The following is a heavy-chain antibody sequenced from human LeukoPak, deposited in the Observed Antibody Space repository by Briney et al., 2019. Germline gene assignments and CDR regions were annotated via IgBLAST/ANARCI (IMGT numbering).Heavy chain of an antibody. CDR3: ARESFDSSGHYDY. D-gene: IGHD3-22*01. CDR2: ISSSGSTI. CDR1: GFTFSSYE. V-gene: IGHV3-48*03. Sequence: GGSLRLSCAASGFTFSSYEMNWVRQAPGKGLEWVSYISSSGSTIYYADSVKGRFTISRDNAKNSLYLQMNSLRAEDTAVYYCARESFDSSGHYDYWGQGTLSPSPQ. J-gene: IGHJ4*02.